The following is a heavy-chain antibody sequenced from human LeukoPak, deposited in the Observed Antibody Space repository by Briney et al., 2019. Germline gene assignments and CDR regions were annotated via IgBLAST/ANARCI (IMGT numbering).Heavy chain of an antibody. J-gene: IGHJ3*02. CDR2: ISGSGTSA. CDR1: GFTFSSYA. CDR3: AKDYIEYYGDYNAFDI. D-gene: IGHD4-17*01. Sequence: PGGSLRLSCAASGFTFSSYAMTWVRQAPGEGLQWVSGISGSGTSAYYADSVRGRFTISRDNSKNTLYLQMNSLRAEDTAVYYCAKDYIEYYGDYNAFDIWGQGTMVTVSS. V-gene: IGHV3-23*01.